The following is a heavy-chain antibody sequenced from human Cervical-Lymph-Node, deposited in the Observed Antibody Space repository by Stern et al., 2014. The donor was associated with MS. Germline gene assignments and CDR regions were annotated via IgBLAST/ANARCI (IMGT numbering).Heavy chain of an antibody. CDR1: GYIFTNYG. CDR3: ARGQIYWYFDL. CDR2: ISTYNGNT. Sequence: QVQLVQSGAEVKKPGASVKVSCKASGYIFTNYGISWVRQAPGQGLEWMGWISTYNGNTNYAQKFQDRVTMTTDTCTTTAYMELRTLRSDDTAIYFCARGQIYWYFDLWGRGTLVTVSS. V-gene: IGHV1-18*01. J-gene: IGHJ2*01.